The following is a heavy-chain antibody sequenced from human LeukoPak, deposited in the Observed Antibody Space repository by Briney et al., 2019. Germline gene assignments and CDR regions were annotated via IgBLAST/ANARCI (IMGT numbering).Heavy chain of an antibody. CDR3: AKYPTQYYYGSGSYFDY. J-gene: IGHJ4*02. V-gene: IGHV3-21*04. CDR2: ISGSTTDI. D-gene: IGHD3-10*01. Sequence: GGSLRLSCAASGFTFTAYTINWVRQAPGKGLEWVSYISGSTTDIYYADSVKGRFTISRDNAKRSVYLQMNSLGVEDTAVYYCAKYPTQYYYGSGSYFDYWGQGTLVTVSS. CDR1: GFTFTAYT.